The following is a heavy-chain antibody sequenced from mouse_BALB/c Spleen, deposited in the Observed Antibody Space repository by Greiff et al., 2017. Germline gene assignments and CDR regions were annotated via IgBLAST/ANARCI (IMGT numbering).Heavy chain of an antibody. V-gene: IGHV5-12-1*01. D-gene: IGHD2-4*01. CDR2: ISSGGGST. J-gene: IGHJ4*01. CDR1: GFAFSSYD. CDR3: ARHDRSTMITRAMDY. Sequence: EVKLVESGGGLVKPGGSLKLSCAASGFAFSSYDMSWVRQTPEKRLEWVAYISSGGGSTYYPDTVKGRFTISRDNAKNTLYLQMSSLKSEDTAMYYCARHDRSTMITRAMDYWGQGTSVTVSS.